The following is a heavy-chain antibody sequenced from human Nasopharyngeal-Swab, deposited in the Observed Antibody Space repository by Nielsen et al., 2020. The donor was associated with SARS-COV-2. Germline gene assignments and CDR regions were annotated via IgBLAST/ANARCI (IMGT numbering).Heavy chain of an antibody. Sequence: GESLKISCAASGFTFSSYAMHWVRQAPGKGLEWVAVISYDGSNKYYADSVKGRFTISRDNSKNTLYLQMNSLRAEDTAVYYCARDTSGYYYSSAFDIWGQGTMVTVSS. D-gene: IGHD3-22*01. V-gene: IGHV3-30*04. CDR2: ISYDGSNK. J-gene: IGHJ3*02. CDR1: GFTFSSYA. CDR3: ARDTSGYYYSSAFDI.